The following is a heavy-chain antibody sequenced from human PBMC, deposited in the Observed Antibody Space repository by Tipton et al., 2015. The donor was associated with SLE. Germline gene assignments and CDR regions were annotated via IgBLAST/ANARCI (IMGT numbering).Heavy chain of an antibody. J-gene: IGHJ6*02. Sequence: SLRLSCAASGFTVSSNYMSWVRQAPGKGLEWVSIIYSGGSTYYADSVKGRFTISRDNSKNTLYLQMNSLRAEDTAVYYCAREEYCSSTSCLYYYYGMDVWGQGTTVTVSS. CDR1: GFTVSSNY. CDR3: AREEYCSSTSCLYYYYGMDV. D-gene: IGHD2-2*01. V-gene: IGHV3-53*01. CDR2: IYSGGST.